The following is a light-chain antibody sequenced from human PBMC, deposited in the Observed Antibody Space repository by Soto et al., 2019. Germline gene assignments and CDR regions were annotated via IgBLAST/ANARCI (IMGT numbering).Light chain of an antibody. CDR1: QSVSSSY. J-gene: IGKJ5*01. Sequence: VLTQSPGTLSLSPGERATLSCRASQSVSSSYLAWYQQKTGQAPRLVIYGASSRATGLPDRFSGGGSGADFTLTSSRPEPEDLAVYYFQHYGTSPITIGQGTRLEIK. CDR2: GAS. CDR3: QHYGTSPIT. V-gene: IGKV3-20*01.